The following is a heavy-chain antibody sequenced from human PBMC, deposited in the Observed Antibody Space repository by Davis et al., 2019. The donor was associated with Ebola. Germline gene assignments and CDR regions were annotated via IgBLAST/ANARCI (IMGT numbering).Heavy chain of an antibody. CDR3: ARGRITIFGVVKGMDV. Sequence: ASVKVSCKASGYTFTSYDINWVRQATGQGLEWMVWINPHSGNTGYAQKFQGRVTMTSNTSISTDYMELSSLRSEDTAVYYCARGRITIFGVVKGMDVWGQGTTVTVSS. CDR2: INPHSGNT. D-gene: IGHD3-3*01. J-gene: IGHJ6*02. V-gene: IGHV1-8*01. CDR1: GYTFTSYD.